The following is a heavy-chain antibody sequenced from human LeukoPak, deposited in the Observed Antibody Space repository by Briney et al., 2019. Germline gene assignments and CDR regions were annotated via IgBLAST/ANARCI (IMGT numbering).Heavy chain of an antibody. J-gene: IGHJ5*02. Sequence: GGSLRLCCAASGFTFSSYNMNWVRQAPGKGLEWVSSISSSSDYIYYADSVKGRFTISRDNAKNSLYLQMKSLRAEDTAVYYCARGKTSQNIVTRKTYNWFDPWGQGTLVTVSS. V-gene: IGHV3-21*01. CDR3: ARGKTSQNIVTRKTYNWFDP. CDR2: ISSSSDYI. D-gene: IGHD2/OR15-2a*01. CDR1: GFTFSSYN.